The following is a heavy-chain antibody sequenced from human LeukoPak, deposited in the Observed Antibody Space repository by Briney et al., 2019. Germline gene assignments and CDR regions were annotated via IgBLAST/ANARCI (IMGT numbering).Heavy chain of an antibody. Sequence: PGGSLRLSCAASGFTFSNAWMSWVRQAPGKGLEWVGRIKSTTDGGTRDYAAPVKGRFTISRDDSKNTLYLQMNSLKIEDTAVYYCAKELDYGGNSPFHYWGQGTLVTVSS. J-gene: IGHJ4*02. D-gene: IGHD4-23*01. CDR2: IKSTTDGGTR. V-gene: IGHV3-15*05. CDR3: AKELDYGGNSPFHY. CDR1: GFTFSNAW.